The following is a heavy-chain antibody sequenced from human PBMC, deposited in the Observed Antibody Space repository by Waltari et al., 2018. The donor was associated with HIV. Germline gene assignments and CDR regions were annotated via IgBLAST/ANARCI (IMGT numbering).Heavy chain of an antibody. V-gene: IGHV3-23*01. CDR3: AKPRMEYAIRDFFFGLDV. CDR1: GFTFPTYP. D-gene: IGHD2-8*01. J-gene: IGHJ6*02. Sequence: VDLLESGGGLVQPGGSLRLSCVGSGFTFPTYPMSWVRQAPGKGLEWVAGTRDRGTTTFYADSVKGRFTISRDNSKNTIYLQMDSLRADDTAVYYCAKPRMEYAIRDFFFGLDVWGQGTTVTVSS. CDR2: TRDRGTTT.